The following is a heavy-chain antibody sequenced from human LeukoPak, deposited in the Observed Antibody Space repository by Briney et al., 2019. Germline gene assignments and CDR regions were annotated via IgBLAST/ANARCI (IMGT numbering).Heavy chain of an antibody. D-gene: IGHD5-18*01. Sequence: PSETLSLTCTVSGGSISSSSYYWGWLRQPPGTGLEWIGSIYYSGSTYYNPSLKSRVTISVDTSENQFSLKLSSVTAADTAVYYCATVDTASFDYWGQGTLVTVSS. J-gene: IGHJ4*02. V-gene: IGHV4-39*01. CDR3: ATVDTASFDY. CDR2: IYYSGST. CDR1: GGSISSSSYY.